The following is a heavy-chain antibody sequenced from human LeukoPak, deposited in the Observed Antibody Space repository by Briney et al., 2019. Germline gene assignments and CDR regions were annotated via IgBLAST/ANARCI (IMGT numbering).Heavy chain of an antibody. CDR1: GFTFSDYY. J-gene: IGHJ6*04. D-gene: IGHD3-10*01. Sequence: GGSLRLSCAASGFTFSDYYMSWIRQAPGKGLEWVSYISSSSSYTNYADSVKGRFTISRDNAKNSLYLQMNSLGAEDTAVYYCARDITMVRGVIINYYYYGMDVWGKGTTVTVSS. V-gene: IGHV3-11*06. CDR2: ISSSSSYT. CDR3: ARDITMVRGVIINYYYYGMDV.